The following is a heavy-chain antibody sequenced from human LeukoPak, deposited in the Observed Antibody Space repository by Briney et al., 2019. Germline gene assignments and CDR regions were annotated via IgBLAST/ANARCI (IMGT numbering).Heavy chain of an antibody. J-gene: IGHJ3*02. CDR2: IYYSGST. CDR1: GGSISSYY. Sequence: SENLSLTCTVSGGSISSYYWSWIRQPPGKGLEWIGYIYYSGSTNYNPSLKSRVTISVDTSKNQFSLKLSSVTAADTAVYYCARETLQGNAFDIWGQGTMVTVSS. CDR3: ARETLQGNAFDI. V-gene: IGHV4-59*01. D-gene: IGHD5-24*01.